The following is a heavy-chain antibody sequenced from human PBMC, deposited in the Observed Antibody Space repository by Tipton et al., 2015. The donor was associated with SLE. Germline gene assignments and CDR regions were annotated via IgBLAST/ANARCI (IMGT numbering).Heavy chain of an antibody. CDR3: AGLPYCSSTSCYKGYYYYMDV. V-gene: IGHV4-4*07. J-gene: IGHJ6*03. CDR2: IYTSGST. Sequence: TLSLTCTVSGGSISSYYWSWIRQPAGKGLEWIGRIYTSGSTNYNPSLKSRVTISVDTSKSQFSLKLSSVTAADTAVYYCAGLPYCSSTSCYKGYYYYMDVWGKGTTVTVSS. D-gene: IGHD2-2*02. CDR1: GGSISSYY.